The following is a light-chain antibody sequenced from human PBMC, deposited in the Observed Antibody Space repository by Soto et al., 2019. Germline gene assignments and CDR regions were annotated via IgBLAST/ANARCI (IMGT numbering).Light chain of an antibody. CDR2: EDN. V-gene: IGLV6-57*04. CDR3: QSYDGSNHDV. J-gene: IGLJ1*01. Sequence: NFMLTQPHSVSESPGKTVTISCTRSSGSIASNYVQWYQQRPGSAPTTVIYEDNQRPSGVPDRFSGSIDSSSNSASLTISGLKTEDEADYYCQSYDGSNHDVFGTGTKVTVL. CDR1: SGSIASNY.